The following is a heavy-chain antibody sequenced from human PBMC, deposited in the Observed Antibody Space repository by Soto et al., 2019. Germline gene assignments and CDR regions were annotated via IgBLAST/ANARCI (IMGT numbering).Heavy chain of an antibody. D-gene: IGHD6-6*01. CDR1: GGTFSSYA. J-gene: IGHJ4*02. CDR2: IIPIFGTA. Sequence: QVQLVQSGAEVKKPGSSVKLSCKASGGTFSSYAISWVRQAPGQGLEWLGGIIPIFGTANYAQKFQGRVTITADESTGRACMELSSLRSEDTAVYYCAGDLAHSSSPVPYYFDYWGQGTLVTVST. V-gene: IGHV1-69*01. CDR3: AGDLAHSSSPVPYYFDY.